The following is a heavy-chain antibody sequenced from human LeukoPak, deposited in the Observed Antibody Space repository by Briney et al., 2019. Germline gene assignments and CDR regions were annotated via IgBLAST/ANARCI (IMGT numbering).Heavy chain of an antibody. V-gene: IGHV4-30-4*01. CDR1: GGSLSSGDYY. J-gene: IGHJ4*02. Sequence: SETLSLTCTVSGGSLSSGDYYWSWIRQPPGKGLEWIGYIYYSGSTYYNPSLKSRVTISVDTSKNQFSLKLSSVTAADTAVYYCARAAMGDYGAYYWGQGTLVTVSS. CDR3: ARAAMGDYGAYY. D-gene: IGHD4-17*01. CDR2: IYYSGST.